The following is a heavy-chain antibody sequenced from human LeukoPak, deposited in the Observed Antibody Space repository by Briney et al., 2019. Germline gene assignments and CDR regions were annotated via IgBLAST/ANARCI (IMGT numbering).Heavy chain of an antibody. Sequence: GGSLRLSCAASGFTFSDYYMSWIRQAPGKGLEWVSYISSSGSTIYYADSVKGRFTISRDNAKNSLYLQMNSLRAEDTAVYYCAREQPGRMVVAARGVWFDPWGQGALVTVSS. V-gene: IGHV3-11*01. CDR3: AREQPGRMVVAARGVWFDP. CDR1: GFTFSDYY. D-gene: IGHD2-15*01. J-gene: IGHJ5*02. CDR2: ISSSGSTI.